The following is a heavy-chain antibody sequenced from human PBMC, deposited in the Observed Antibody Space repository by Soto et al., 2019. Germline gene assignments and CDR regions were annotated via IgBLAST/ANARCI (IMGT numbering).Heavy chain of an antibody. Sequence: ASVKVSCKASGYTFTGYYVHWVRQAPGQGLEWMGWINPNSGDTYLAQRFQGRVTMNRDTSIGTAYMELRGLTSDDTAEYYCAKGGAIVAAGTRVYLYNAMDVWGHATTVTVPS. D-gene: IGHD1-26*01. CDR2: INPNSGDT. J-gene: IGHJ6*02. CDR1: GYTFTGYY. CDR3: AKGGAIVAAGTRVYLYNAMDV. V-gene: IGHV1-2*02.